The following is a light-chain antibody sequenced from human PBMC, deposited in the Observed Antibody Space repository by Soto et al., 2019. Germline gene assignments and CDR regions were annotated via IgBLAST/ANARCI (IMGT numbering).Light chain of an antibody. V-gene: IGLV2-18*01. CDR1: SSDVGNYNH. CDR3: SLYTSSSTYV. Sequence: QSALTQPPSVSGSPGQSVTISCTGTSSDVGNYNHVSWYQQPPGTAPKLMIYEVSSRPSGVPDRFSGSKSGNTASLTISGLQAEDEADYYCSLYTSSSTYVFGTGTRSPS. J-gene: IGLJ1*01. CDR2: EVS.